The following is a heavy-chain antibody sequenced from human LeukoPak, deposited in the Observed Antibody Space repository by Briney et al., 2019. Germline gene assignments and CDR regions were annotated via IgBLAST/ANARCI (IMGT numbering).Heavy chain of an antibody. V-gene: IGHV4-31*03. D-gene: IGHD5-18*01. CDR3: ARSYRYGTSLYYYYYMDV. CDR1: GGSISSGGYY. Sequence: PSETLSLTCTVSGGSISSGGYYWSWIRQHPGKGLEWIGYIYYSGSTYYNPSLKSRVTISVDTSKNQFSLKLSSVTAADTAVYYCARSYRYGTSLYYYYYMDVWGKGTTVTVPS. CDR2: IYYSGST. J-gene: IGHJ6*03.